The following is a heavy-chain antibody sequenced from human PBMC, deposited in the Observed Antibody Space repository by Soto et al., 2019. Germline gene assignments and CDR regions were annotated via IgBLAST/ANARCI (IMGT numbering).Heavy chain of an antibody. CDR1: GFTFNHYA. CDR3: ARDGIGDMDV. D-gene: IGHD1-26*01. J-gene: IGHJ6*02. V-gene: IGHV3-21*01. Sequence: PGGSLRLSCAASGFTFNHYAMSRVRQAPGKGLEWVSSIRSISSYIYYADSVKGRFTISRDNAKNSLYLQMNSLRAEDTAVYYCARDGIGDMDVWGQGTTVTVSS. CDR2: IRSISSYI.